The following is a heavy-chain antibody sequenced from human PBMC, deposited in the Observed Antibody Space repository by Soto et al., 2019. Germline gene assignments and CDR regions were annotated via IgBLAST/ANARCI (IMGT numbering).Heavy chain of an antibody. D-gene: IGHD4-17*01. Sequence: QVQLQESGPGLVKPSQTLSLTCTVSGGPFSSGGYYWSWIRQEPGKGLEWIGYIYQNGDTSYNPSLKSRVTISADTSKTQFSRKLSSVTAADTAVYYCARGDSTVSSVFDCWGQGMLVTVSS. J-gene: IGHJ4*02. V-gene: IGHV4-31*03. CDR1: GGPFSSGGYY. CDR3: ARGDSTVSSVFDC. CDR2: IYQNGDT.